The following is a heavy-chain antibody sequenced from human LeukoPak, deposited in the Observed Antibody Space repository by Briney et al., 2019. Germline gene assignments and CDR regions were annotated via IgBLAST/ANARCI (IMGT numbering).Heavy chain of an antibody. CDR3: AKFPPTGVGLRGLHFHS. CDR1: GFTFSDYG. J-gene: IGHJ4*02. CDR2: IRFDGKDK. V-gene: IGHV3-30*02. D-gene: IGHD4-17*01. Sequence: GGSLRLSCVASGFTFSDYGMHWVRQAPGKGLEWVAFIRFDGKDKYYTDSVQGRFTISRDNSKNTVYLQVNSLRPDDTAVYFCAKFPPTGVGLRGLHFHSWGQGTLVTVSS.